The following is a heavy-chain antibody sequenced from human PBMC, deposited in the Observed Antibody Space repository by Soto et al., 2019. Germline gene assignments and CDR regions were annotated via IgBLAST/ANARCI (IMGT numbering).Heavy chain of an antibody. CDR3: AKPGSSSWYGDAFDI. Sequence: SCAASGFTFSSYAMSWVRQAPGKGLEWVSAISGSGGSTYYADSVKGRFTISRDNSKNTLYLQMNSLRAEDTAVYYCAKPGSSSWYGDAFDIWGQGTMVTVSS. CDR2: ISGSGGST. V-gene: IGHV3-23*01. CDR1: GFTFSSYA. D-gene: IGHD6-13*01. J-gene: IGHJ3*02.